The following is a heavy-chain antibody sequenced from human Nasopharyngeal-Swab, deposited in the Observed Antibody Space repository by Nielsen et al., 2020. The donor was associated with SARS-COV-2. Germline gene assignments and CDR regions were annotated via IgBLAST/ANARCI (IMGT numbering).Heavy chain of an antibody. CDR2: ISSSSSYI. V-gene: IGHV3-21*01. D-gene: IGHD3-3*01. Sequence: ESLKISCAASGFTFNNYNFNWVRQAPGKGLEWVSSISSSSSYIYYADSVKRRFTISRDNAKNSLYLQMNSLRAEDTAVYYCARDGLDYDFWSAYFMDVWGQGTTVTVSS. CDR3: ARDGLDYDFWSAYFMDV. CDR1: GFTFNNYN. J-gene: IGHJ6*02.